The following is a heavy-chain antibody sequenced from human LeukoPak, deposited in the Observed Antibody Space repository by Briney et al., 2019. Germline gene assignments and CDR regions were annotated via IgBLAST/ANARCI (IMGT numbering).Heavy chain of an antibody. Sequence: GGSLRLSCAASGFSFSSYTMNWVRQAPGKGLEWVATISSSSSYMYYAGSLKGRFTISRDNAKKSLDRQMNSLRAEDTAVYYCAREAYDSRGYSFDYWGQGTLVAVSS. J-gene: IGHJ4*02. CDR3: AREAYDSRGYSFDY. D-gene: IGHD3-22*01. CDR2: ISSSSSYM. V-gene: IGHV3-21*04. CDR1: GFSFSSYT.